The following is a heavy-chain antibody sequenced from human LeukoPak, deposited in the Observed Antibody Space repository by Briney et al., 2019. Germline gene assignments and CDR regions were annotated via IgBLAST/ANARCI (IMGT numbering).Heavy chain of an antibody. CDR3: ARDNTLGYCSSTSCPHPGGSFDI. CDR2: IYYSGST. Sequence: PSQTLSLTCTVSGGSISSGDYYWSWIRQPPGKGLEWIGYIYYSGSTYYNPSLKSRVTISVDTSKNQFSLKLSSVTAADTAVYYCARDNTLGYCSSTSCPHPGGSFDIWGQGTMVTVSS. D-gene: IGHD2-2*01. V-gene: IGHV4-30-4*01. J-gene: IGHJ3*02. CDR1: GGSISSGDYY.